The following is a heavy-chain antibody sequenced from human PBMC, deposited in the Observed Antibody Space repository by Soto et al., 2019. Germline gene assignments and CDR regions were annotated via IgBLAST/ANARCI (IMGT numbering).Heavy chain of an antibody. J-gene: IGHJ6*02. Sequence: ASVKVSCKASGYTFTDYYIHWVRQAPGQGLEWMGWINPTGGGTNYAQKFRGRVTMTRDTSISTAYLELSRLTSDDTAVFYCARSFSSRYYYFNYAMDVWGQGTTVTVPS. D-gene: IGHD2-2*01. V-gene: IGHV1-2*02. CDR2: INPTGGGT. CDR3: ARSFSSRYYYFNYAMDV. CDR1: GYTFTDYY.